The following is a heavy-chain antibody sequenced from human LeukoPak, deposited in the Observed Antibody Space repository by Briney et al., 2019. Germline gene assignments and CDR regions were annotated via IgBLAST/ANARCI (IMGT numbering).Heavy chain of an antibody. CDR1: GFTFSSYS. V-gene: IGHV3-48*04. D-gene: IGHD3-22*01. Sequence: GGSLRLSCAASGFTFSSYSMNWVRQAPGKGLEWVSYISSSSSTIYYADSVKGRSTISRDNAKNSLYLQMNSLRAEDTAVYYCARVFGIYYDSSGYDAFDIWGQGTMVTVSS. J-gene: IGHJ3*02. CDR3: ARVFGIYYDSSGYDAFDI. CDR2: ISSSSSTI.